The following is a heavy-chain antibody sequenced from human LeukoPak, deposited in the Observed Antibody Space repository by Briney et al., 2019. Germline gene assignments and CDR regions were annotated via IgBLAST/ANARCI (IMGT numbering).Heavy chain of an antibody. CDR3: ARHVTYYYDSSGYSVFDY. Sequence: TSETLSLTCAVYGGSFSGYYWSWIRQPPGKGLEWIGEINHSGSTNYNPSLKSRVTISVDTSKNQFSLKLSSVTAADTAVYYCARHVTYYYDSSGYSVFDYWGQGTLVTVSS. CDR2: INHSGST. V-gene: IGHV4-34*01. J-gene: IGHJ4*02. D-gene: IGHD3-22*01. CDR1: GGSFSGYY.